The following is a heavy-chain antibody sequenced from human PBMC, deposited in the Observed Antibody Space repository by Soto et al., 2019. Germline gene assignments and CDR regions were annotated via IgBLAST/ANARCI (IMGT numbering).Heavy chain of an antibody. V-gene: IGHV3-48*02. J-gene: IGHJ6*02. D-gene: IGHD5-12*01. CDR3: ARVVSVATIMTVYGMDV. Sequence: PGGSLRLSCAASGFTFSSYTMNWVRQAPGKGLEWVSYISSSSSTIYYADSVKGRFTISRDNAKNSLYLQMNSLRDEDTAVYYCARVVSVATIMTVYGMDVWGQGTTVTVSS. CDR2: ISSSSSTI. CDR1: GFTFSSYT.